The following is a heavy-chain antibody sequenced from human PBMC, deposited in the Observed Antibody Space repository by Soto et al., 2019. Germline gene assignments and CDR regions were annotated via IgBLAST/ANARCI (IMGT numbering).Heavy chain of an antibody. CDR3: ARGILYCSSTSCYGGGTYYYYYYYMDV. V-gene: IGHV4-59*01. D-gene: IGHD2-2*01. Sequence: SETLSLTCTVSGGSISSYYWSWIRQPPGKGLEWIGYIYYSGSTNYNPSLKSRDTISVDTSKNRFSLKLSSVTAAETAVYYCARGILYCSSTSCYGGGTYYYYYYYMDVWGKGTTVTVSS. CDR1: GGSISSYY. J-gene: IGHJ6*03. CDR2: IYYSGST.